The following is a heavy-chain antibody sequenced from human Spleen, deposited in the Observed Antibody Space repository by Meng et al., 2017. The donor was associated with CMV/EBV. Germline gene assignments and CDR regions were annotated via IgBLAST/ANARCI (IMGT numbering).Heavy chain of an antibody. CDR1: SFSGYY. Sequence: SFSGYYWSWIRQPPGKGLEWIGEINHSGSTNYNPSLKSRVTISVGTSKNQFSLKLSSVTAADTAVYYCARGPLAYYDSSGYYVGFFDYWGQGTLVTVSS. J-gene: IGHJ4*02. D-gene: IGHD3-22*01. CDR3: ARGPLAYYDSSGYYVGFFDY. CDR2: INHSGST. V-gene: IGHV4-34*01.